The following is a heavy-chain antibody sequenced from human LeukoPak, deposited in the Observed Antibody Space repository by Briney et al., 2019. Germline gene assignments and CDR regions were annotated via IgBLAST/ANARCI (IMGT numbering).Heavy chain of an antibody. CDR3: ARAGSLSWYSSSTSYYYYGMDV. CDR1: GFTFSSYS. CDR2: ISSSSSYI. J-gene: IGHJ6*02. Sequence: PGGSLRLSCAASGFTFSSYSMNWVRQAPGKGLEWVSSISSSSSYIYYADSVKGRFTISRDNAKNSLYLQMNSLRAEDTAVYYCARAGSLSWYSSSTSYYYYGMDVWGQGTTVTVSS. D-gene: IGHD6-13*01. V-gene: IGHV3-21*01.